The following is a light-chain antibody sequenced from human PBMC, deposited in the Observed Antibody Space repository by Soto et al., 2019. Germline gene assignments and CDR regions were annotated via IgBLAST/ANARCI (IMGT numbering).Light chain of an antibody. CDR2: KAS. V-gene: IGKV1-5*03. CDR1: QTISSW. Sequence: DIQMTQSPSTLSGSVGDRVTITCRASQTISSWLAWYQQKPGKAPKLLIYKASTLKSGVPSRFSGSGSGTEFTLTISSLQPDDFATYYCQHYHSYSEAFGQRTKVDI. CDR3: QHYHSYSEA. J-gene: IGKJ1*01.